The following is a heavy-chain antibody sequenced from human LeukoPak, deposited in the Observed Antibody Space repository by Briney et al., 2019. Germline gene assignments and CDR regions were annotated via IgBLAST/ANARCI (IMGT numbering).Heavy chain of an antibody. Sequence: ASVTVSCKASGYTFTVYYIYWVRQAPGQGLECMGWINANTGVTNYAQKFWGRVTMTRDTSVSTAYMELSRLTSDDTAVYFCAREYGDNSAAHFDSWGQGTLVTVSS. CDR3: AREYGDNSAAHFDS. J-gene: IGHJ4*02. CDR1: GYTFTVYY. D-gene: IGHD4/OR15-4a*01. CDR2: INANTGVT. V-gene: IGHV1-2*02.